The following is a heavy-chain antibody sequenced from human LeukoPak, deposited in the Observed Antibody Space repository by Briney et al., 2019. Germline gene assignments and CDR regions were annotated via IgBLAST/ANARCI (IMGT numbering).Heavy chain of an antibody. CDR1: GGSITSYY. Sequence: PSETLSLTCTVSGGSITSYYWSWIRQTPGKGLEWIGYVHYSGTTSYNPSLKSRVTISADMSKNQFSLKLSSVTAADTAVYYCARSVSWGLLVRDDAFDIWGQGTMVTVSS. V-gene: IGHV4-59*01. J-gene: IGHJ3*02. CDR2: VHYSGTT. D-gene: IGHD2-21*01. CDR3: ARSVSWGLLVRDDAFDI.